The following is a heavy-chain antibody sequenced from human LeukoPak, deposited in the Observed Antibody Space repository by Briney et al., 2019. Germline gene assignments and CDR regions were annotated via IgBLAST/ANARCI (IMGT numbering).Heavy chain of an antibody. D-gene: IGHD3-10*02. J-gene: IGHJ4*02. Sequence: SETLSLTCTVSGGSISSSSYYWGWIRQPPGKGLEWIGYIYYSGSTNCNPSLKSRVTISVDTSKNQFSLKLSSVTAADTAVYYCARVFREGYFDYWGQGTLVTVSS. CDR3: ARVFREGYFDY. CDR1: GGSISSSSYY. V-gene: IGHV4-61*05. CDR2: IYYSGST.